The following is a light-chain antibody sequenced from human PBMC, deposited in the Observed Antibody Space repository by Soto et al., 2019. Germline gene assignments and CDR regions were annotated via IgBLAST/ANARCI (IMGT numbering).Light chain of an antibody. J-gene: IGLJ1*01. V-gene: IGLV2-11*01. Sequence: QSVLTQPRSVSGSPGQSVTISCTGTSSDVGGYNYVSWYQQHPGKAPPLMIYDVSKRPSGVPDRFSGSKSGNTASLTISGLQAEDEADYYCCSYAGSYTFHVFGTGTKVTVL. CDR2: DVS. CDR3: CSYAGSYTFHV. CDR1: SSDVGGYNY.